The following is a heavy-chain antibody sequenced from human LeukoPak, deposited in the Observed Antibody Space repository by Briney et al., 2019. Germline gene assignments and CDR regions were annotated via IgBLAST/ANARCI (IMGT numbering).Heavy chain of an antibody. CDR1: GYTFTSYD. CDR2: INPNSGGT. Sequence: GASVKVSCKASGYTFTSYDINWVRQAPGQGLEWMGWINPNSGGTNYAQKFQGRVTMTRDTSISTAYMELSRLRSDDTAVYYCARGGSSSWYSYYYYYMDVWGKGTTVTISS. V-gene: IGHV1-2*02. D-gene: IGHD6-13*01. CDR3: ARGGSSSWYSYYYYYMDV. J-gene: IGHJ6*03.